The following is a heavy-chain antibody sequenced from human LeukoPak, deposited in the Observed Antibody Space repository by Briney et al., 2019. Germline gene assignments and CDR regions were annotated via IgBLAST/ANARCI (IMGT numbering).Heavy chain of an antibody. V-gene: IGHV4-38-2*02. D-gene: IGHD3-9*01. J-gene: IGHJ4*02. CDR2: IYHSGRT. CDR3: ARRHYEILSGYPS. CDR1: GYSISSGYY. Sequence: SETLSLTCTVSGYSISSGYYWGWIRQPPGKGLEWIGSIYHSGRTFYNPSLKSRVTISVDTSKNQFSLNLSSVTAADTAVYYCARRHYEILSGYPSWGQGILVTVSS.